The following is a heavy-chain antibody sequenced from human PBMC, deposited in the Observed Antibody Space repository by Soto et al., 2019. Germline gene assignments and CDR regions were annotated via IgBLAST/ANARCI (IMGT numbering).Heavy chain of an antibody. CDR1: GDSVSSNSAA. D-gene: IGHD6-19*01. J-gene: IGHJ6*02. CDR3: ARVGFIRYSSSHYYYGMDV. CDR2: TYYRSKWYN. Sequence: TLSLTCAISGDSVSSNSAAWNWIRQSPSRGLEWLGRTYYRSKWYNDYAVSVKSRITINPDTSKNQFSLQLNSVTPEDTAVYYCARVGFIRYSSSHYYYGMDVWGQGTTVTVSS. V-gene: IGHV6-1*01.